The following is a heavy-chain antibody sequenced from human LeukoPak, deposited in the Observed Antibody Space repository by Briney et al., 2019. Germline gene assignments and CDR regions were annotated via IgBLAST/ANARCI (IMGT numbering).Heavy chain of an antibody. CDR2: IYSGGST. CDR3: AKNPGYNWNDVANWFDP. J-gene: IGHJ5*02. Sequence: GGSLRLSCAASGFTVSSNYMSWVRQAPGKGLEWVSVIYSGGSTYYADSVKGRFTISRDNSKNTLYLQMNSLRAEDTAVYYCAKNPGYNWNDVANWFDPWGQGTLVTVSS. CDR1: GFTVSSNY. V-gene: IGHV3-53*01. D-gene: IGHD1-20*01.